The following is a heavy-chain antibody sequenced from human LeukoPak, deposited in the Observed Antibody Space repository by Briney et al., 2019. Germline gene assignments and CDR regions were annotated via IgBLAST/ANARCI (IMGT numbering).Heavy chain of an antibody. Sequence: PSETLSLTCTVSGGSISSGGYYWSWIRQHPGKGLEWIGYIYYSGSTNYNPSLKSRVTISVDTSKNQFSLKLSSVTAADTAVYYCARDLGDCSSTSCYGRYYYYGMDVWGQGTTVTVSS. CDR2: IYYSGST. V-gene: IGHV4-61*08. J-gene: IGHJ6*02. D-gene: IGHD2-2*01. CDR3: ARDLGDCSSTSCYGRYYYYGMDV. CDR1: GGSISSGGYY.